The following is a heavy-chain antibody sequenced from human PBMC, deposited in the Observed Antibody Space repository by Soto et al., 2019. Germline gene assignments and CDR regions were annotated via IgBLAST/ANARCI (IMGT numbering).Heavy chain of an antibody. Sequence: QVQLQQWGAGLLKPSETLSLTCAVYGGSFSGSYWGWTRQPPGKGREGMGEINHGGSTNYNPSLKSRVTISVDTSKNQFSLKLSSVTAADTAVYYCARGVSGSYYGRGNWFDPWGQGTLVTVSS. CDR1: GGSFSGSY. J-gene: IGHJ5*02. D-gene: IGHD1-26*01. V-gene: IGHV4-34*01. CDR3: ARGVSGSYYGRGNWFDP. CDR2: INHGGST.